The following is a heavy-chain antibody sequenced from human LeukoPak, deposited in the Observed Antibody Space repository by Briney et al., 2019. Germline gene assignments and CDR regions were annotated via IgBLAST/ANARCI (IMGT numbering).Heavy chain of an antibody. Sequence: PGGSLRLSCAASGFTFSNYAMGWLRRAPGKGLEWVSTIIGSGGSTYYADSVKGRFTISRDNSKNTLYLQMNSLRAEDTAVYYCAKDGPLPFGVAIDRDAFDIWGQGTMVTVSS. CDR3: AKDGPLPFGVAIDRDAFDI. J-gene: IGHJ3*02. CDR1: GFTFSNYA. V-gene: IGHV3-23*01. CDR2: IIGSGGST. D-gene: IGHD3-3*01.